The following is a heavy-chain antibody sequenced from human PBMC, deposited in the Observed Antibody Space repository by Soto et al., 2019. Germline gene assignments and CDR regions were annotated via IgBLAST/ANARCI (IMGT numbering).Heavy chain of an antibody. CDR3: AKWSREFTYYYGSDCDY. Sequence: PGGSLRLSCAASGFTFSSYGMHWVRQAPGKGLEWVAVISYDGSNKYYADSVKGRFTISRDNSKNTLYLQMNSLRAEDTAVYYCAKWSREFTYYYGSDCDYWGQGTLVTVSS. V-gene: IGHV3-30*18. CDR1: GFTFSSYG. CDR2: ISYDGSNK. J-gene: IGHJ4*02. D-gene: IGHD3-10*01.